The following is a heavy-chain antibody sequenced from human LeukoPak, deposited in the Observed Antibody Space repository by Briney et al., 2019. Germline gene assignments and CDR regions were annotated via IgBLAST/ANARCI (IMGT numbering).Heavy chain of an antibody. CDR2: IIPIFGTA. Sequence: GASVKVSCKASGGTFSSYAISWVRQAPGQGLEWMGRIIPIFGTANYAQKFQGRVTITTDESTSTAYMELSSLRSEDTAVYYCASGDYSNYDGRPDYWGQGTLVTVSS. J-gene: IGHJ4*02. CDR1: GGTFSSYA. CDR3: ASGDYSNYDGRPDY. V-gene: IGHV1-69*05. D-gene: IGHD4-11*01.